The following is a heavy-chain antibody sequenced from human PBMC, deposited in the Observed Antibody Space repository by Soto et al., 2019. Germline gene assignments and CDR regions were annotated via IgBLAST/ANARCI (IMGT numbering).Heavy chain of an antibody. J-gene: IGHJ3*02. Sequence: GGSLRLSCVASGFTFSSYSMNWVRQAPGKGLEWVSSISSSSSYIYYADSVKGRFTISRDNAKNSLYLQMNSLRAEDTAVYYCAGGYSSGWYEGAFDIWGQGTMVTVSS. D-gene: IGHD6-19*01. CDR3: AGGYSSGWYEGAFDI. V-gene: IGHV3-21*01. CDR2: ISSSSSYI. CDR1: GFTFSSYS.